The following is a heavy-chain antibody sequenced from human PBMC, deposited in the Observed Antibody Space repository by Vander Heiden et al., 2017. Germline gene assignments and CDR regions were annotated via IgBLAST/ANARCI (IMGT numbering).Heavy chain of an antibody. V-gene: IGHV3-33*08. CDR3: VSGTGRLWLTLDF. D-gene: IGHD5-18*01. J-gene: IGHJ4*02. Sequence: QAHLVESGGGVVQPGGSLSLSCAAPGLPFNSHGFHWVRRDPGKGPEWVAVIGYDGKNKYYADFVKGRCTISRDTSTSTISLQMDNLGADDTAVYYCVSGTGRLWLTLDFWGQGALVTVS. CDR2: IGYDGKNK. CDR1: GLPFNSHG.